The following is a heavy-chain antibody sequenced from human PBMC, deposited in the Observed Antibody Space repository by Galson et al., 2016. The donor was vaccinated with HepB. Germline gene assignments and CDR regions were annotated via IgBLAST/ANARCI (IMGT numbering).Heavy chain of an antibody. Sequence: QSGAEVKKPGNSLKISCKGFGYSFSNYWIDWVRQMPGKGLEWMGVIDPNDSDTRYSPSFQGQVTISADKSISTAYLQWSSLKASDTAMYYCARLKDRNYYDSSGYPYWGQGSPVTVSS. CDR1: GYSFSNYW. CDR2: IDPNDSDT. V-gene: IGHV5-51*01. D-gene: IGHD3-22*01. J-gene: IGHJ4*02. CDR3: ARLKDRNYYDSSGYPY.